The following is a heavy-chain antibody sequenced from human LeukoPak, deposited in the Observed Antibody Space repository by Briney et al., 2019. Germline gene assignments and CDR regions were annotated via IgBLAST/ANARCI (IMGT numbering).Heavy chain of an antibody. CDR2: IYYSGST. D-gene: IGHD3-3*01. J-gene: IGHJ5*02. CDR1: GGSISSSSYY. CDR3: AREGGITIFGVVPRWFDP. V-gene: IGHV4-39*07. Sequence: SETLSLTCTVSGGSISSSSYYWGWIRQPPGKGLEWIGSIYYSGSTYYNPSLKSRVTISVDTSKNQFSLKLSSVTAADTAVYYRAREGGITIFGVVPRWFDPWGQGTLVTVSS.